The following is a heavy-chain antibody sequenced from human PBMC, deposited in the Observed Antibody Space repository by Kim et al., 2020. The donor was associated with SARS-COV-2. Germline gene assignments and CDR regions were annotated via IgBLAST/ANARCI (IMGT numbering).Heavy chain of an antibody. J-gene: IGHJ4*02. D-gene: IGHD4-17*01. Sequence: YADSVKGRVTISRDNAKNSLDLQMNSLRAEDTALYHCARGDYGDYRMFDYWGQGTLVTVSS. CDR3: ARGDYGDYRMFDY. V-gene: IGHV3-20*01.